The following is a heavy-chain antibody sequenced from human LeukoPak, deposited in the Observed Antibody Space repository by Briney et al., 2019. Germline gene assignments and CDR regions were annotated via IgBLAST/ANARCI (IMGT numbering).Heavy chain of an antibody. V-gene: IGHV1-2*02. CDR1: GDTFTNHH. Sequence: ASVKVSCKASGDTFTNHHMHWVRQAPGQGLESMGWINPNSGDTNYVQKFQGRVTMTRDPSISTAYMELSGLRADDTAVYYCARERYTAYGNFDYWGQGTQVTVSS. CDR2: INPNSGDT. CDR3: ARERYTAYGNFDY. J-gene: IGHJ4*02. D-gene: IGHD5-12*01.